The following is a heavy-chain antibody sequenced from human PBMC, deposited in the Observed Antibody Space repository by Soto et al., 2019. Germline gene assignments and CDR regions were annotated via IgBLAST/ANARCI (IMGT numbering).Heavy chain of an antibody. V-gene: IGHV1-69*01. CDR3: ARDRDGYSSGWPPDY. D-gene: IGHD6-19*01. Sequence: QVQLVQSGAEVKKPGSSVKVSCKASGGTFSSYAISWVRQAPGQGLEWMGGIIPIFGTANYAQKFQGRVTITADESKRKDYMERSSLRSEDTAVYYCARDRDGYSSGWPPDYWGQGTLVTVFS. J-gene: IGHJ4*02. CDR2: IIPIFGTA. CDR1: GGTFSSYA.